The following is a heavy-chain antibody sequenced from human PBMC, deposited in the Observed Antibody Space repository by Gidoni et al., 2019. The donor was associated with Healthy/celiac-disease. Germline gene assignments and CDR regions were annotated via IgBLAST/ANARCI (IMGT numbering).Heavy chain of an antibody. Sequence: VQPGGSLRLSCAASGFTFSSYAMSWVRQAPGKGLEWVSAISGSGGSTYYADSVKGRFTISRDNSKNTLYLQMNSLRAEDTAVYYCAKAYYDILTGYPSNYYYYYGMDFWGQGTTVTVSS. V-gene: IGHV3-23*01. D-gene: IGHD3-9*01. CDR2: ISGSGGST. J-gene: IGHJ6*02. CDR3: AKAYYDILTGYPSNYYYYYGMDF. CDR1: GFTFSSYA.